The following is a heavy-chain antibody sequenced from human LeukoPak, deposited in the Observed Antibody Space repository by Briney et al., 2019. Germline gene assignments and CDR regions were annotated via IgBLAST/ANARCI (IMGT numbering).Heavy chain of an antibody. CDR1: GFTFSSYA. J-gene: IGHJ4*02. CDR3: ARGAYSSVLDY. CDR2: ISYDGSKK. V-gene: IGHV3-30-3*01. D-gene: IGHD6-19*01. Sequence: GRSLRLSCAASGFTFSSYAMHWVRQAPGKGLEWVAVISYDGSKKYYADSVKGRFTISRDNSKNTLYLQMNSLRAEDTAVYYCARGAYSSVLDYWGQGTLVTVSS.